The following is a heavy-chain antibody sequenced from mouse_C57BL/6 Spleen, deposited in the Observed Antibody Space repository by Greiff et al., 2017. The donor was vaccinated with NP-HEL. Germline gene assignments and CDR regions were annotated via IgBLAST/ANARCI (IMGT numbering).Heavy chain of an antibody. CDR1: GYTFTSYW. D-gene: IGHD2-4*01. Sequence: VQLQQSGTVLARPGASVKMSCKTSGYTFTSYWMHWVKQRPGQGLEWIGAIYPGNSDTSYNQKFKGKAKLTAVTSASTAYMELSSLTNEDSAVYYCANEVYDYVGFAYWGQGTLVTVSA. J-gene: IGHJ3*01. CDR3: ANEVYDYVGFAY. CDR2: IYPGNSDT. V-gene: IGHV1-5*01.